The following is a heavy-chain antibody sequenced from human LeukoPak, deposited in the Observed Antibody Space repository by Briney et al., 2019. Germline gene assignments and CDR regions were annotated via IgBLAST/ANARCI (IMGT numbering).Heavy chain of an antibody. Sequence: PGGSLRLSCAASGLTVSSNYMSWVRQAPGKGLEGVSVIYSGGNTYYADSVKGRFTISRDNSKNTLYLQMNSLRAEDTAVYYCARGKQNSGWYGRAFDIWGQGTMVTVSS. CDR3: ARGKQNSGWYGRAFDI. V-gene: IGHV3-53*01. CDR2: IYSGGNT. D-gene: IGHD6-19*01. J-gene: IGHJ3*02. CDR1: GLTVSSNY.